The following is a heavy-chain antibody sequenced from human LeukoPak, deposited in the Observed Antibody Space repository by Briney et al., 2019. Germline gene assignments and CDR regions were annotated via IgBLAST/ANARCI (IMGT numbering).Heavy chain of an antibody. V-gene: IGHV4-34*01. CDR2: INHSGST. Sequence: SETLSLTCAVYGGSFSGYYWSWIRQPPGKGLEWIGEINHSGSTNYNPSLKSRVTISVDTSKNQFSLKLSPVTAADTAVYYCARGAGGYDTYFDYWGQGTLVTVSS. D-gene: IGHD5-12*01. CDR3: ARGAGGYDTYFDY. J-gene: IGHJ4*02. CDR1: GGSFSGYY.